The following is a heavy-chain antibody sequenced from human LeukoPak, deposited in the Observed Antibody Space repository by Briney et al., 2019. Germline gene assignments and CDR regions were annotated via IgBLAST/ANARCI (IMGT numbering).Heavy chain of an antibody. J-gene: IGHJ4*02. Sequence: GGSLRLSCAASGFTFSSYAMSWVRQAPGKGLEGVSAISGSGGSTYYADSVKGRFTISRDNSKNTLYLQMNRLRAEDTAVYYCAKRVGLLWFGEYGYYFDYWGQGTLVTVSS. CDR3: AKRVGLLWFGEYGYYFDY. CDR2: ISGSGGST. V-gene: IGHV3-23*01. D-gene: IGHD3-10*01. CDR1: GFTFSSYA.